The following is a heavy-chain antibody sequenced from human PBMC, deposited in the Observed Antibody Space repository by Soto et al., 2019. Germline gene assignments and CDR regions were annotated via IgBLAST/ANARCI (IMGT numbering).Heavy chain of an antibody. V-gene: IGHV1-58*02. CDR3: AAASYYDFWSGYYPPMDV. D-gene: IGHD3-3*01. CDR1: GFTFTSSA. Sequence: ASVKVSCKASGFTFTSSAMQWVRQARGQRLEWIGWIVVGSGNTNYAQKFQERVTITRDMSTSTAYMELSSLRSEDTAVYYCAAASYYDFWSGYYPPMDVWGKGTTVTVSS. J-gene: IGHJ6*03. CDR2: IVVGSGNT.